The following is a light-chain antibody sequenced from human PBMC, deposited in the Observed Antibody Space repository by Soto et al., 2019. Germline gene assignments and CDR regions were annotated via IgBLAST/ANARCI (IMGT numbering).Light chain of an antibody. Sequence: DIVMTQSPDSLAVSLGERATINCKSSQSVLYSSSNKNYLAWYQQKPGQPPKLLIYWASTRESGVPDRFSGSGSGTDFTLTISSLQAEDVAVYYCQQYYSTPPTFGGGTKVDNK. CDR3: QQYYSTPPT. J-gene: IGKJ4*01. CDR1: QSVLYSSSNKNY. V-gene: IGKV4-1*01. CDR2: WAS.